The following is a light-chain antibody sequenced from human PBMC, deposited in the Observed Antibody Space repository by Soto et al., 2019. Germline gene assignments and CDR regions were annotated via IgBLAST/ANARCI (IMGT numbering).Light chain of an antibody. CDR1: SSDIGGYNY. CDR3: SSYTSSRTVI. V-gene: IGLV2-14*01. J-gene: IGLJ2*01. CDR2: DVR. Sequence: QSALTQPASVSGSPGQSITISCTGTSSDIGGYNYISWYQQLPGKAPKFIIYDVRNRPSGVSNRFSGSRSGNTASLTISGLQAEDEADYYCSSYTSSRTVIFGGGTKLTVL.